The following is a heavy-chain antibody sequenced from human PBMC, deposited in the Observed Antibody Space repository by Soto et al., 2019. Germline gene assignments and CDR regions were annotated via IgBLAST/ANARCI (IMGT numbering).Heavy chain of an antibody. J-gene: IGHJ5*02. CDR2: ISGSGYTT. D-gene: IGHD3-3*01. V-gene: IGHV3-48*02. CDR1: GFIFNKYS. CDR3: ARGDDFSWFDP. Sequence: EVQLVESGGGLVQPGGSLRLSCAAAGFIFNKYSMNWVRQAPGRGLEWVSYISGSGYTTYYAGSVKGRFTISRDNAKNSLFLQMNSLRDEDTAVYYCARGDDFSWFDPWGQVTLVTVSS.